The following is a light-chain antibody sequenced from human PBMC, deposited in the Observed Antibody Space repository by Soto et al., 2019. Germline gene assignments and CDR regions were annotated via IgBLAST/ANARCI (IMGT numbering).Light chain of an antibody. CDR3: SSYGGSNTVV. V-gene: IGLV2-8*01. Sequence: QSALTHPPSASGSPGQSFTISCTGSSSDVGGYNYVSWYQQHPGKAPKLMIYEVSKRPSGVPDRLSGSKSGNTASLTVSGLQAEDEADYYCSSYGGSNTVVFGGGTKLTVL. CDR2: EVS. J-gene: IGLJ2*01. CDR1: SSDVGGYNY.